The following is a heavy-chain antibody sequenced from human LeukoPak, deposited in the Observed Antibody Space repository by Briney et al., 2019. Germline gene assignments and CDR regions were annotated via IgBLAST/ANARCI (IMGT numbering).Heavy chain of an antibody. CDR3: AKGVVAATNAAYHGMDV. V-gene: IGHV3-30*02. CDR1: GFTFSSYG. Sequence: PGGSLRLSCAASGFTFSSYGMHWVRQAPGKGLEWVADSVKGRFTISRDNSKNTLYLQMNSLRPEDTAVYYCAKGVVAATNAAYHGMDVWGEGTTVRVSS. J-gene: IGHJ6*04. D-gene: IGHD2-15*01.